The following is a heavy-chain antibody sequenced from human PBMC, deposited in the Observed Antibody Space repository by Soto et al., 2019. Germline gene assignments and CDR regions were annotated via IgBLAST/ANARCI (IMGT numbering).Heavy chain of an antibody. J-gene: IGHJ4*02. CDR1: GYTFSSYG. V-gene: IGHV1-18*01. Sequence: QVQLVQSGAEVKKPGASVKVSCKTSGYTFSSYGFSGVRQAPGQGLERIGWISGYNGNTNYAQRFEGRVAMPTDTSTSTAYMELRSLRSDDTAVYYCAREGQLGYWGQGTLVTVSS. D-gene: IGHD6-6*01. CDR2: ISGYNGNT. CDR3: AREGQLGY.